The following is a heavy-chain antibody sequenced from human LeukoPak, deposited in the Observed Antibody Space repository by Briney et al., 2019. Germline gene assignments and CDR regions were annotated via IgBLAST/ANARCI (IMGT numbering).Heavy chain of an antibody. CDR1: GLTFSDYD. CDR2: ISGRDGST. V-gene: IGHV3-23*01. J-gene: IGHJ4*02. CDR3: ARLSVDYYFDY. D-gene: IGHD2/OR15-2a*01. Sequence: PGGSLRLSCAASGLTFSDYDMSWVRQAPGKGLEWVSGISGRDGSTYYADSVKGRFTISRDNSKNTLYLQMNSLRADDTAVYHCARLSVDYYFDYWGQGTLVTVSS.